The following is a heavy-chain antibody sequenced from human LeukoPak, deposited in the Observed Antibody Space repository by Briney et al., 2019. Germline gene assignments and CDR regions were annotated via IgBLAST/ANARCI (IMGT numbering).Heavy chain of an antibody. CDR3: ATLDSSGYYYTFDY. J-gene: IGHJ4*02. Sequence: GASLQISCKGSGYSFTSYWIGWVRPLPGKGLEWKGIIYPRDSDTRYSPSFQGQVTISADKSISTAYLQWSSLKASDTAMYYCATLDSSGYYYTFDYGGQGTLVTVS. V-gene: IGHV5-51*01. D-gene: IGHD3-22*01. CDR2: IYPRDSDT. CDR1: GYSFTSYW.